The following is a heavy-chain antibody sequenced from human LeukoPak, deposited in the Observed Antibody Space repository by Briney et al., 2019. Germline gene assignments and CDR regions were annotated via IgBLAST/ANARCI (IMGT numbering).Heavy chain of an antibody. Sequence: ASVKVSCKASGGTFSSYAISWVRQAPGKGLEWMGGFDPEDGETIYAQKFQGRVTMTEDTSTDTAYMELSSLRSEDTAVYYCASVVVIHYGMDVWGQGTTVTVSS. CDR2: FDPEDGET. D-gene: IGHD3-22*01. CDR3: ASVVVIHYGMDV. J-gene: IGHJ6*02. V-gene: IGHV1-24*01. CDR1: GGTFSSYA.